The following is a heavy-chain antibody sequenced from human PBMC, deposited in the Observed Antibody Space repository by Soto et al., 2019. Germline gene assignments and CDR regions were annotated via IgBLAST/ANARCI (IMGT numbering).Heavy chain of an antibody. D-gene: IGHD6-6*01. CDR2: IYYSGST. CDR1: GVSISSYY. J-gene: IGHJ5*02. V-gene: IGHV4-59*01. CDR3: ARSIAARRYWFDP. Sequence: PSETLSLTCTVTGVSISSYYWSWIRQPPGKGLEWIGYIYYSGSTNYNPSLKSRVTISVDTSKNQFSLKLSSVTAADTAVYYCARSIAARRYWFDPWGQGTLVTVSS.